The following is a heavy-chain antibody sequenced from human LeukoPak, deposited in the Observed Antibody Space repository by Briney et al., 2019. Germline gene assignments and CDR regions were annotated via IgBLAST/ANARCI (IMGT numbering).Heavy chain of an antibody. J-gene: IGHJ4*02. D-gene: IGHD6-13*01. V-gene: IGHV3-11*01. CDR2: ISSSGSTI. Sequence: PGGSLRLSCAASGFTFSDYYMSWIRQAPGKGLEWVSYISSSGSTIYYADSVKGRFTISRDNAKNSLYLQMNSLRAEDTALYYCAKDLTGIAAALDYWGQGTLVTVSS. CDR3: AKDLTGIAAALDY. CDR1: GFTFSDYY.